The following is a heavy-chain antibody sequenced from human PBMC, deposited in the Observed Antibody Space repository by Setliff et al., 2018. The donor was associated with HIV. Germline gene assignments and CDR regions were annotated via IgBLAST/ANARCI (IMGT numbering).Heavy chain of an antibody. CDR1: GYSISSGYY. Sequence: SETLSLTCAVSGYSISSGYYWGWIRQPPGKGLEWIGSIYHSGSTYYNPSLKSRVTISLDTSKNQFSLKLCSVTAADTAVYYCARDIQAAGTGWFDPWGQGTLVTVSS. CDR2: IYHSGST. CDR3: ARDIQAAGTGWFDP. J-gene: IGHJ5*02. D-gene: IGHD6-13*01. V-gene: IGHV4-38-2*02.